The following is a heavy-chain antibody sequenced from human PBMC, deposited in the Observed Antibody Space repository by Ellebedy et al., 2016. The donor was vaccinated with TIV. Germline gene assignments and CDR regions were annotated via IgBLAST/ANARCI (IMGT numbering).Heavy chain of an antibody. CDR3: AKEWDY. Sequence: GGSLRLSCTASGFSFSDYHMNWARQAPGKGLEWLSYIQSTAPVAYYADSVKGRFTISRDNAKNSLYLQMNSLRAEDTAVYYCAKEWDYWGQGTLVTVSS. CDR2: IQSTAPVA. J-gene: IGHJ4*02. CDR1: GFSFSDYH. V-gene: IGHV3-48*03.